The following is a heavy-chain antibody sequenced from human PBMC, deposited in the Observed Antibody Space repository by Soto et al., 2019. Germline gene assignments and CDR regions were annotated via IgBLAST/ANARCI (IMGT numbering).Heavy chain of an antibody. CDR2: IYGDGRTT. CDR1: GFIFSTTD. CDR3: VKNSGWFNS. Sequence: GGSLRLSCEASGFIFSTTDMSWVRQAPGKGLEWVSTIYGDGRTTYYADSVRGRFSISRDNSKNMVYLQMDSLRVDDTAIYYCVKNSGWFNSWGQGSLVTVSS. V-gene: IGHV3-23*01. J-gene: IGHJ5*01. D-gene: IGHD3-10*01.